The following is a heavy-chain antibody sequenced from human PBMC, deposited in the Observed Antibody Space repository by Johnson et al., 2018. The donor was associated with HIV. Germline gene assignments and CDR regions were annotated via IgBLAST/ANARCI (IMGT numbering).Heavy chain of an antibody. V-gene: IGHV3-30*04. CDR2: ISYDGKST. CDR3: ARDIFYTDTAFDI. CDR1: GFTFRSYA. Sequence: QVQLVESGGGVVQPGRSLRLSCAASGFTFRSYAMHWVRQAPGTGLEWVAVISYDGKSTYYADSVKGRFTISRDNSKNTLYLQMNSLRAEDTAVYYCARDIFYTDTAFDIWGQGTMVTVSS. J-gene: IGHJ3*02.